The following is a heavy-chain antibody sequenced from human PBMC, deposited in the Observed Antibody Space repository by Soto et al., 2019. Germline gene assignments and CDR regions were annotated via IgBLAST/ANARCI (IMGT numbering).Heavy chain of an antibody. CDR3: ARVDYYDSSGYYGY. V-gene: IGHV1-18*04. CDR1: GYTFTIYG. CDR2: ISGYNGNT. D-gene: IGHD3-22*01. J-gene: IGHJ4*01. Sequence: QVQLVQSGAEVKKPGASVKVSCKASGYTFTIYGISWVRQAPGQGLEWMGWISGYNGNTDYAQNLQDRVTLTTDASTSSVYMELRSLRSDDTAVYYCARVDYYDSSGYYGYWGHGTLITVSS.